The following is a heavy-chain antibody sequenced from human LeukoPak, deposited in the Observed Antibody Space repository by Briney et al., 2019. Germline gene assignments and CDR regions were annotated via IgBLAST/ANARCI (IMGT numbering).Heavy chain of an antibody. J-gene: IGHJ5*02. CDR2: INPNSGGT. Sequence: ASVKVSCKASGYTFTSYYMHWVRQAPGQGLEWMGWINPNSGGTNYAQKFQGRVTMTRDTSISTAYMELSRLRSDDTAVYYCARARCSSTSCYYAWFDPWGQGTLVTVSS. V-gene: IGHV1-2*02. D-gene: IGHD2-2*01. CDR1: GYTFTSYY. CDR3: ARARCSSTSCYYAWFDP.